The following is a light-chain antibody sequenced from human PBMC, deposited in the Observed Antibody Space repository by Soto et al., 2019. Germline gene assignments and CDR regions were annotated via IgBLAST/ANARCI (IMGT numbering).Light chain of an antibody. CDR3: HQYNDWPRFT. J-gene: IGKJ3*01. V-gene: IGKV3-15*01. CDR2: GAS. Sequence: IVMTQSPATLSVSPGERATLSCRASQSVGTDLAWYQQKPGQAPRRLIYGASTRATGIPARFSGSGSGTDFTLTINSLQSEDLAVYYCHQYNDWPRFTFGPGTKVEIK. CDR1: QSVGTD.